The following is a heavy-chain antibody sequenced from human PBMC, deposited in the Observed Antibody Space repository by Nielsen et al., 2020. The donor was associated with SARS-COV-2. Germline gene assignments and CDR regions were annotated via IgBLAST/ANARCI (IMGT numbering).Heavy chain of an antibody. CDR2: IWYDGSNK. CDR3: AREGDVDTAMACFDY. D-gene: IGHD5-18*01. V-gene: IGHV3-33*01. Sequence: GESLKISCAASGFTFSSYVMHWVRQAPGKGLEWVAVIWYDGSNKYYADSVKGRFTISRDNSKNTLYLQMNSLRAEDTAVYYCAREGDVDTAMACFDYWGQGTLVTVSS. J-gene: IGHJ4*02. CDR1: GFTFSSYV.